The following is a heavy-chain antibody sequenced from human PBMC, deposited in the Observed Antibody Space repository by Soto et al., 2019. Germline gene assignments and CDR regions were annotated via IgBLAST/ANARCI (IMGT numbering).Heavy chain of an antibody. V-gene: IGHV4-34*01. CDR2: TNHSGST. Sequence: QVQLQQWGAGLLKPSETLSLTCAVYGGSFSGYYWSWIRQPPGKGLEWIGETNHSGSTNYNPSLKSRVTISVDTSKNQFSLKLSSVTAADTAVYYCARAGYNWNTRSIDYWGQGTLVTVSS. CDR3: ARAGYNWNTRSIDY. D-gene: IGHD1-1*01. J-gene: IGHJ4*02. CDR1: GGSFSGYY.